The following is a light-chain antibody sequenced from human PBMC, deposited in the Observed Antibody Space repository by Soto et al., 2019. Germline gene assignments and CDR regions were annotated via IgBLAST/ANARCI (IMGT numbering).Light chain of an antibody. CDR2: GAS. CDR1: QSVSSRY. V-gene: IGKV3-20*01. J-gene: IGKJ5*01. Sequence: EIVLTQPPGTLSLYPGERGTFCCRASQSVSSRYLAWYPKKPGQAPRIIIHGASSRATGIPDRISGSGSGTDFTLTISRLQAEDLAVEYCQRYGSPRISFDLGTRVEIK. CDR3: QRYGSPRIS.